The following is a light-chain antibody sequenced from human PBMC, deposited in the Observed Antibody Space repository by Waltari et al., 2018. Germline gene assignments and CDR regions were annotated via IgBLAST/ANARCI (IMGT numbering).Light chain of an antibody. Sequence: SYVLTQPPSVSVAPGQTATITCGGSDIGSKSVHWYQQKAGQAPLLVIYNDADRPSGIPYRFSGSNSANTATLAISRVEAGDEADYYCHVWETSRDYQGFFGTGTKVTVL. CDR3: HVWETSRDYQGF. V-gene: IGLV3-21*02. CDR2: NDA. CDR1: DIGSKS. J-gene: IGLJ1*01.